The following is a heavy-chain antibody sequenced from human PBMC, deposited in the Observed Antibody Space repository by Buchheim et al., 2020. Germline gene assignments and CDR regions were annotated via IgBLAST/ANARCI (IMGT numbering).Heavy chain of an antibody. CDR1: GGPITSTSFH. V-gene: IGHV4-39*07. CDR3: VREGRPNYYSYAMDV. Sequence: QLQLEESGPGLVKPSETLSLTCTVSGGPITSTSFHWGWVRQTPGQGLEWMGSVFHGGDTYYNPSLKSRITGAIDPSQKQSSLELRSLTAADTAVYYCVREGRPNYYSYAMDVWGQGTT. CDR2: VFHGGDT. D-gene: IGHD2-8*01. J-gene: IGHJ6*02.